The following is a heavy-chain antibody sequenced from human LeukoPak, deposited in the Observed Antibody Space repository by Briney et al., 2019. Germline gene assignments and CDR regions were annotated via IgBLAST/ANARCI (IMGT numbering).Heavy chain of an antibody. CDR1: GFTVSSDY. CDR3: ARGRPGYYFEH. CDR2: IYAGGTT. Sequence: GGSLRLSCAASGFTVSSDYMSWVRQAPGKGLEWASVIYAGGTTYYADFVKGRFTISRDKSKNTLYLQMNSLRAEDTAVYYCARGRPGYYFEHWGQGTLVTVSS. D-gene: IGHD6-6*01. J-gene: IGHJ4*02. V-gene: IGHV3-53*01.